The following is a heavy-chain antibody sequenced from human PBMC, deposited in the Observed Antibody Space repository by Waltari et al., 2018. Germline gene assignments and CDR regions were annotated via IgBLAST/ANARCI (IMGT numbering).Heavy chain of an antibody. D-gene: IGHD4-17*01. J-gene: IGHJ4*02. Sequence: QLQLQESGPGLVKPSETLSLTCTVSGGSISSSRYYWGWIRQPPGKGLEWIGSISYSGSTYYNPSLKSRVTISVDTSKNQFSLKLSSVTAADTAVYYCARLAHDYGANWGQGTLVTVSS. V-gene: IGHV4-39*01. CDR1: GGSISSSRYY. CDR2: ISYSGST. CDR3: ARLAHDYGAN.